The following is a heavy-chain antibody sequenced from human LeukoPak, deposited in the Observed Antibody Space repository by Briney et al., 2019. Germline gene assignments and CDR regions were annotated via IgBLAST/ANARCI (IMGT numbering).Heavy chain of an antibody. CDR1: GFTFSGYS. CDR3: ARGSGRFYIY. J-gene: IGHJ4*02. V-gene: IGHV3-48*04. Sequence: PGGSLRLSCTVSGFTFSGYSMNWVRQAPGKGLEWLSYIGSSNTIYSADSVKGRFTISRDNAKNSLYLQMNSLRAEDTAVYYCARGSGRFYIYWGQGTLVTVSS. D-gene: IGHD1-26*01. CDR2: IGSSNTI.